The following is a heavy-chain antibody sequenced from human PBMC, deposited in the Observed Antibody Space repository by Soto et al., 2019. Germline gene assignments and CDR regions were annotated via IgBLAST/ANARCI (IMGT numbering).Heavy chain of an antibody. Sequence: SETLSLTCTVSGASISGYYWSWIRKSAGKGLEWIGRIYATGTTDYNPSLKSRVMMSVDTSKKQFSLRLRSVTAADTAVYYCVRDGAKTLRDWFDPWGQGISVTAPQ. CDR2: IYATGTT. V-gene: IGHV4-4*07. D-gene: IGHD1-26*01. CDR1: GASISGYY. J-gene: IGHJ5*02. CDR3: VRDGAKTLRDWFDP.